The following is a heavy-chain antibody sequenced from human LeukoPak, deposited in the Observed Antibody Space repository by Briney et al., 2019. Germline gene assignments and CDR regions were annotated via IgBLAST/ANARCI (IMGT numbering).Heavy chain of an antibody. CDR2: INPNSGGT. CDR3: ATDGGHGPTYYYGSGSHPGFDY. Sequence: ASVKVSCKASGYTFTGYYMHWVRQAPGQGLEWMGWINPNSGGTNYAQKFQGRVTMTRDTSISTAYMELSSLRSEDTAVYYCATDGGHGPTYYYGSGSHPGFDYWGQGTLVTVSS. CDR1: GYTFTGYY. J-gene: IGHJ4*02. D-gene: IGHD3-10*01. V-gene: IGHV1-2*02.